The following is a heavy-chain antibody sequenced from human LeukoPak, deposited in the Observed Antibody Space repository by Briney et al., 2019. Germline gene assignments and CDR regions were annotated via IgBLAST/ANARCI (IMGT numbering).Heavy chain of an antibody. D-gene: IGHD6-19*01. CDR1: GFTFSSYE. V-gene: IGHV3-48*03. J-gene: IGHJ3*02. CDR2: ISSSGSTI. CDR3: ARATSGYSSGWTPGGAFDI. Sequence: GGSLRLSCAASGFTFSSYEMNWVRQAPGKGLEWVSYISSSGSTIYYADSVKGRFAISRDNAKNSLSLQMNSLRAEDTAVYYCARATSGYSSGWTPGGAFDIWGQGTMVTVSS.